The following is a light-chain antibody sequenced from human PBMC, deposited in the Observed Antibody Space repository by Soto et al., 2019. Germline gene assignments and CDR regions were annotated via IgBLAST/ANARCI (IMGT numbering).Light chain of an antibody. CDR3: AAWDDSLSALYV. J-gene: IGLJ1*01. CDR1: SSNIGAGYD. CDR2: RNN. Sequence: QSVLTQPPSVSGAPGQRVTISCTGGSSNIGAGYDVHWYQQLPGTAPKLLIYRNNQRPSGVPDRFSGSKSGTSASLAISGLRSEDEADYYCAAWDDSLSALYVFGTGTKLTVL. V-gene: IGLV1-47*01.